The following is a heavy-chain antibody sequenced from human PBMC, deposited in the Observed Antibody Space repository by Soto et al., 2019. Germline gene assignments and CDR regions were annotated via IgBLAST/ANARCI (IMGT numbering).Heavy chain of an antibody. CDR1: GYTFISND. J-gene: IGHJ4*02. D-gene: IGHD1-26*01. CDR3: ATYSGSYYVFGY. CDR2: MNPNSGNT. Sequence: GASVKVSCKASGYTFISNDINWVRQATGQGLEWMGWMNPNSGNTGYAQKFQGRVTLTRNTSISTAYMELSGLTSEDTAVYYCATYSGSYYVFGYWGQGTLVTVSS. V-gene: IGHV1-8*01.